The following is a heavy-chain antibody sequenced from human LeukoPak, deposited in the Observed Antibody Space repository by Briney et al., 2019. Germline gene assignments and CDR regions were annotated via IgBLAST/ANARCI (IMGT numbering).Heavy chain of an antibody. CDR2: IIPIFGTA. D-gene: IGHD3-22*01. Sequence: GASVKVSCKASGGTFSSYAISWVRQAPGQGLEWMGGIIPIFGTANYAQKFQGRVTITTDESTSTAYMELSSLRSEDTAVYYCAKTMTYYYDSSGYYYGYYFDYWGQGTPVTVSS. CDR1: GGTFSSYA. J-gene: IGHJ4*02. V-gene: IGHV1-69*05. CDR3: AKTMTYYYDSSGYYYGYYFDY.